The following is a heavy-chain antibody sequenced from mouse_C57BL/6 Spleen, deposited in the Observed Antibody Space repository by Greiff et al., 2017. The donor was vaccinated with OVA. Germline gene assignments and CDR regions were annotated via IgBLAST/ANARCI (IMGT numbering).Heavy chain of an antibody. CDR1: GYTFTSYW. Sequence: QVQLQQPGAELVRPGTSVKLSCKASGYTFTSYWMHWVKQRPGQGLEWIGVIDPSDSYTNYNQKFKGKATLTVDTSSSPAYMQLSSLTSEDSAVYYCARKGGNYEDWYFDVWGTGTTVTVSS. CDR3: ARKGGNYEDWYFDV. V-gene: IGHV1-59*01. J-gene: IGHJ1*03. D-gene: IGHD2-1*01. CDR2: IDPSDSYT.